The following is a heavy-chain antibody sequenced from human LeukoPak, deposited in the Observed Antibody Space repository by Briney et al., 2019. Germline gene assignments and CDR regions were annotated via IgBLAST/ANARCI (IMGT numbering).Heavy chain of an antibody. V-gene: IGHV4-59*08. CDR3: ARQRYSSSAPGY. CDR1: GGSISSYY. CDR2: IYYSGST. D-gene: IGHD6-13*01. J-gene: IGHJ4*02. Sequence: SETLSLTCTDSGGSISSYYWSWIRQPPGKGLEWIGYIYYSGSTNYNPSLKSRVTISVDTSKNQFSLKLSSVTAADTAVYYCARQRYSSSAPGYWGQGTLVTVSS.